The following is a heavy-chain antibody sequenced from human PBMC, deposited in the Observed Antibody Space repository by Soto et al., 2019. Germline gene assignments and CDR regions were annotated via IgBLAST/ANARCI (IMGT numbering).Heavy chain of an antibody. Sequence: PSETLSLTCTVSSDSISSYYWSWIRQPPGKRLEWIGYISYSGSTDYNPSLKSRVTISGDTSKNQFSLKVSSVTAADTAVYYCERGTSWQLPFDYWGQGPLVTVSS. CDR1: SDSISSYY. J-gene: IGHJ4*02. D-gene: IGHD6-6*01. V-gene: IGHV4-59*01. CDR3: ERGTSWQLPFDY. CDR2: ISYSGST.